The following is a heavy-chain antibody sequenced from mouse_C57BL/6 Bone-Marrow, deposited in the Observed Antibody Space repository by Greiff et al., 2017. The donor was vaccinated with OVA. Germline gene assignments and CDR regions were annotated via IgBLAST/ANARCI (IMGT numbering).Heavy chain of an antibody. CDR1: GFSLTSYG. J-gene: IGHJ1*03. Sequence: VKLVESGPGLVQPSQSLSITCTVSGFSLTSYGVHWVRQSPGKGLEWLGVIWSGGSTDYNAAFISRLSISKDNSKSQVFFKMNSLQADDTAIYYCARGITTRYFDVWGTGTTVTVSS. CDR2: IWSGGST. V-gene: IGHV2-2*01. CDR3: ARGITTRYFDV. D-gene: IGHD2-4*01.